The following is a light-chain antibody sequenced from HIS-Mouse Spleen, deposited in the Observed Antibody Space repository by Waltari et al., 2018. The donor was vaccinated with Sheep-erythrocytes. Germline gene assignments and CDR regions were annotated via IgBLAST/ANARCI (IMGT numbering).Light chain of an antibody. CDR1: SSHVGGYNY. CDR3: SSHTSSSTSWV. CDR2: DVS. Sequence: QSALTQPASVSGSPGQSITISCTGTSSHVGGYNYVSWYQQHPGKAPKLMIYDVSNRPSGVSNRFSGSKSGNTASLTISGLQAEDEADYYCSSHTSSSTSWVFGGGTKLTVL. J-gene: IGLJ3*02. V-gene: IGLV2-14*03.